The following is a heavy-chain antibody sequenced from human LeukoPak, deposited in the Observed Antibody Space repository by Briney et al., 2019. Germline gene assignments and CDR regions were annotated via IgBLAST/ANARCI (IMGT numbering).Heavy chain of an antibody. J-gene: IGHJ4*02. D-gene: IGHD1-26*01. CDR3: ATRAGTYYSLGY. CDR1: GFTFSNYW. Sequence: GGSLRLSCVASGFTFSNYWMHWVRQTPGKGLVWVSRINRDGSNTNHADAVKGRFTISRDNAKNTLYLQMDSLTAEDRAMYYCATRAGTYYSLGYWGQGTLVSVSS. V-gene: IGHV3-74*01. CDR2: INRDGSNT.